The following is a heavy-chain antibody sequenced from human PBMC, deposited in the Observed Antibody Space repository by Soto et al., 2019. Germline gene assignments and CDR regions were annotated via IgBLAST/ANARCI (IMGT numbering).Heavy chain of an antibody. CDR2: ISYDGSNK. V-gene: IGHV3-30*03. CDR3: ATDSVDYSKPRYYYYGMDV. CDR1: GFTFSSYG. D-gene: IGHD4-4*01. Sequence: SLRLSCAASGFTFSSYGMHWVRQAPGKGLEWVAVISYDGSNKYYADSVKGRFTISRDNSKNTLYLQMNSLRAEDTAVYYCATDSVDYSKPRYYYYGMDVWGQGSRVTASS. J-gene: IGHJ6*02.